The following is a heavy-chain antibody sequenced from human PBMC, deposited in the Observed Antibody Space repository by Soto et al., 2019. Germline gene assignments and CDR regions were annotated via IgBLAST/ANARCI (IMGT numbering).Heavy chain of an antibody. V-gene: IGHV3-7*01. CDR1: GFTFSSYW. J-gene: IGHJ4*02. Sequence: GGSLRLSCAASGFTFSSYWMSWVRQAPGKGLEWVANIKQDGSEKYYVDSVKGRFTISRDNAKNSLYLQMNSLRAEDTAVYYCARDYYDYGDYVPFVDYWGQGTLVTVSS. CDR3: ARDYYDYGDYVPFVDY. D-gene: IGHD4-17*01. CDR2: IKQDGSEK.